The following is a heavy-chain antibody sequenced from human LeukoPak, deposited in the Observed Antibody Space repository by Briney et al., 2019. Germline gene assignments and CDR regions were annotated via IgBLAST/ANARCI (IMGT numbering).Heavy chain of an antibody. CDR2: INPNSGGT. Sequence: ASVKVSCKASGGTFSSYAISWVRQAPGQGVEWMGWINPNSGGTNYAQKFQGRVTMTRDTSISTAYMELSRLRSDDTAVYYCARDFIVLMSGAYYYYIDVWGKGTAVTVSS. V-gene: IGHV1-2*02. J-gene: IGHJ6*03. CDR3: ARDFIVLMSGAYYYYIDV. D-gene: IGHD2-8*01. CDR1: GGTFSSYA.